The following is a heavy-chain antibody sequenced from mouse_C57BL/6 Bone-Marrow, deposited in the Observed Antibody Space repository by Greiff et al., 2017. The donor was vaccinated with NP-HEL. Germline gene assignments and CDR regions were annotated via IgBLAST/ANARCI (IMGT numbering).Heavy chain of an antibody. CDR2: IYPRSGNT. D-gene: IGHD2-1*01. J-gene: IGHJ2*01. Sequence: QVQLQQPGAELARPGASVKLSCKASGYTFTSYGISWVKQRTGQGLEWIGEIYPRSGNTYYNEKFKGKATLTADKSSSTAYMELRSLTSEDSAVYFCARFGNPYYFDYWGQGTTLTVSS. CDR1: GYTFTSYG. CDR3: ARFGNPYYFDY. V-gene: IGHV1-81*01.